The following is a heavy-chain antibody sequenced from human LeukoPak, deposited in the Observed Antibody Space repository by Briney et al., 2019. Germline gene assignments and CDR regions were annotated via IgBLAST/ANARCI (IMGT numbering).Heavy chain of an antibody. Sequence: GGSLRLSCAASGFTFSDYYMSWIRQAPGKGLEWVSYISSSSSYTNYADSVKGRFTISRDDAKNSLYLQMNSLRAEDTAVYYCARGGYSSGWYVVYWGQGTLVTVSS. CDR1: GFTFSDYY. CDR3: ARGGYSSGWYVVY. J-gene: IGHJ4*02. V-gene: IGHV3-11*06. D-gene: IGHD6-19*01. CDR2: ISSSSSYT.